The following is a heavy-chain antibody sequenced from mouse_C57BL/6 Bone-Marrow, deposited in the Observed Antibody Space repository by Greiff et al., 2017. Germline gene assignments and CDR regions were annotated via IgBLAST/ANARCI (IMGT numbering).Heavy chain of an antibody. Sequence: QVQLKESGPCLVQPSQSLSITCTVSGFSLTSYGVHWVRQSPGKGLEWLGVIWSGGSTDYNAAFISRLSISKDNSKSQVFFKMNSLQADDTAIYYCARKPYGSSPYYAMDYWGQGTSVTVSS. D-gene: IGHD1-1*01. CDR2: IWSGGST. CDR1: GFSLTSYG. J-gene: IGHJ4*01. V-gene: IGHV2-2*01. CDR3: ARKPYGSSPYYAMDY.